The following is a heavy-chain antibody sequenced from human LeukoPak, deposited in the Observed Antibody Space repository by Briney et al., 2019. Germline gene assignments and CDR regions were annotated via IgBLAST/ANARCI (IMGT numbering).Heavy chain of an antibody. CDR2: MNPNSGNT. CDR1: GYIFTSFG. V-gene: IGHV1-8*02. J-gene: IGHJ6*03. Sequence: GASVKVSCKSSGYIFTSFGITWVRQAPGQGLEWMGWMNPNSGNTGYAQKFQGRVTMTRNTSISTAYMELSSLRSEDTAVYYCARGYSGSYWVNYYYYYYMDVWGKGTTVTVSS. CDR3: ARGYSGSYWVNYYYYYYMDV. D-gene: IGHD1-26*01.